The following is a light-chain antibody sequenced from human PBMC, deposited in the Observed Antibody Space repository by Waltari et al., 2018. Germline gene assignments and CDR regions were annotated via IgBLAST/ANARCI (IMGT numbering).Light chain of an antibody. V-gene: IGKV1-17*03. J-gene: IGKJ3*01. CDR1: QGISAS. CDR2: AAS. Sequence: DIQMTQSPSAMSASVGDRVTITCRASQGISASLAWFQLKPGEVPKRLIYAASTLQSGVPSRFSGSGSGTEFSLTISSLQPEDVATYYCLQHHDYPFTFGPGTKVAI. CDR3: LQHHDYPFT.